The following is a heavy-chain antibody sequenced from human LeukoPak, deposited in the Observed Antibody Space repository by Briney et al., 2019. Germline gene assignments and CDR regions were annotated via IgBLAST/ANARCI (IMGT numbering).Heavy chain of an antibody. CDR2: IYYSGST. J-gene: IGHJ4*02. Sequence: SETLSLTCTVSGGSISSYFWTWIRQPPGKGLEWIGYIYYSGSTNYNPSLKSRVTISLDTSKNHFSLKLNSVTAADTAVYYCAGLGENWEDRHFDYWGQGTLVTVSS. V-gene: IGHV4-59*08. D-gene: IGHD7-27*01. CDR3: AGLGENWEDRHFDY. CDR1: GGSISSYF.